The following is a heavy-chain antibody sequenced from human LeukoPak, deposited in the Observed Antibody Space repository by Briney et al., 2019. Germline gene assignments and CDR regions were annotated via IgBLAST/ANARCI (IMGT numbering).Heavy chain of an antibody. D-gene: IGHD6-13*01. J-gene: IGHJ4*02. Sequence: SETLSLTCAVYGGSFSGYYWSWIRQPPGKGLEWVGEINHSGSTNYNPSLKSRVTISVDTSKNQFSLKLSSVTAADTAVYYCARLGYSSSWYQDGSAWGFDYWGQGTLVTVSS. CDR3: ARLGYSSSWYQDGSAWGFDY. CDR1: GGSFSGYY. V-gene: IGHV4-34*01. CDR2: INHSGST.